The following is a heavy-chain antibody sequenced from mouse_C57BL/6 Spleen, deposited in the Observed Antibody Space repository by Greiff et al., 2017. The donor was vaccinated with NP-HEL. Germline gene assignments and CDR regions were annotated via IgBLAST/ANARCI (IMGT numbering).Heavy chain of an antibody. CDR2: ISDGGSYT. CDR1: GFTFSSYA. J-gene: IGHJ3*01. Sequence: EVQLVESGGGLVKPGGSLKLSCAASGFTFSSYAMSWVRQTPEKRLEWVATISDGGSYTYYPDNVKGRFTISRDTAKNNLYLQMSHLKFEDTAMYYCARDNYGFAYWGQGTLVTVSA. V-gene: IGHV5-4*01. CDR3: ARDNYGFAY. D-gene: IGHD2-1*01.